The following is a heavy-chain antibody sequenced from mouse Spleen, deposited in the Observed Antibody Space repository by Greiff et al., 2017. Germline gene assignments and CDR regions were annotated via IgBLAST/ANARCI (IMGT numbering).Heavy chain of an antibody. CDR1: GYTFTSYW. J-gene: IGHJ2*01. CDR3: ARKDLTGTNY. V-gene: IGHV1-59*01. D-gene: IGHD4-1*01. CDR2: IDPSDSYT. Sequence: QVQLQQPGAELVRPGTSVKLSCKASGYTFTSYWMHWVKQRPGQGLEWIGVIDPSDSYTNYNQKFKGKATLTVDTSSSTAYMQLSSLTSEDSAVYYCARKDLTGTNYWGQGTTLTVSS.